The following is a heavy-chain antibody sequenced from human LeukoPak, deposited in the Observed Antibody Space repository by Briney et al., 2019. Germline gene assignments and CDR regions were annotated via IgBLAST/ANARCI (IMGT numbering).Heavy chain of an antibody. CDR2: INPNTGGT. CDR1: GYTFTDHH. D-gene: IGHD5-24*01. J-gene: IGHJ4*02. CDR3: ARGGHGHTQNDF. Sequence: ASVKVSCKASGYTFTDHHMHWVRQAPGQGLEWVGWINPNTGGTNYAQSFQGRVTMTRDTSINTSYMELSSLISDDTALYFCARGGHGHTQNDFWGQGTLVTVSS. V-gene: IGHV1-2*02.